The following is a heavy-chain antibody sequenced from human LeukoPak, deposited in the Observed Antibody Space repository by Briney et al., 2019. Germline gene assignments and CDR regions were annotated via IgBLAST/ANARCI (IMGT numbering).Heavy chain of an antibody. V-gene: IGHV3-23*01. CDR3: AKRVVSWYGDYFDY. CDR2: ISGSGGST. Sequence: LSGGSLRLSCAASGFTFSSYAMSWVRRAPGKGLEWVSAISGSGGSTYYADSVKGRFTISRDNSKNTLYLQMNSLRAEDTAVYYCAKRVVSWYGDYFDYWGQGTLVTVSS. J-gene: IGHJ4*02. D-gene: IGHD2-15*01. CDR1: GFTFSSYA.